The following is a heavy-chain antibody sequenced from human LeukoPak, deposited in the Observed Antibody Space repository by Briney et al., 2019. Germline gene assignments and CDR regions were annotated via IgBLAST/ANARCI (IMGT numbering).Heavy chain of an antibody. CDR2: VYYSGST. Sequence: GSLRLSCAASGFTFSSYCMNWLRQPPGKGLEWIGSVYYSGSTYYNPSLQSRVTISVDTSRNQFSLNVNSVTAADTAVYYCARVARVGIVAAATPYCDYWGQGTLVTVSS. CDR1: GFTFSSYC. V-gene: IGHV4-59*04. D-gene: IGHD6-13*01. J-gene: IGHJ4*02. CDR3: ARVARVGIVAAATPYCDY.